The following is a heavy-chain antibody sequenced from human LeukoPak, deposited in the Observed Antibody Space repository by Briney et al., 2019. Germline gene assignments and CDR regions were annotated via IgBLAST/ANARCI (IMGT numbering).Heavy chain of an antibody. V-gene: IGHV1-46*01. CDR1: GYTFTSYY. CDR3: ATVDTRAFDI. J-gene: IGHJ3*02. Sequence: ASVKVSCKASGYTFTSYYMHWVRQPPGQGLEWMGIINPSGGSTSYAQKFQGRVTMTEDTSTDKDYMYLSSLRSDDTAVYCCATVDTRAFDIWGRGTMVTVSS. D-gene: IGHD3/OR15-3a*01. CDR2: INPSGGST.